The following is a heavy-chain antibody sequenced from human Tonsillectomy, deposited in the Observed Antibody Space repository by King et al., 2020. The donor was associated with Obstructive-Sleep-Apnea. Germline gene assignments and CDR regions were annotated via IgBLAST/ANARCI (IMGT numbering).Heavy chain of an antibody. CDR1: GFTFSSYS. Sequence: QLVQSGGGLVKPGGSLRLSCAASGFTFSSYSMNWVRQAPGKGLEWVSSISSSSSYIYYADSVKGRFTISRDKAKNSLYLQMNSLRAEDTAVYYCARDGGGKYYYYYYGMDVWGQGTTVTVSS. CDR3: ARDGGGKYYYYYYGMDV. D-gene: IGHD3-16*01. CDR2: ISSSSSYI. V-gene: IGHV3-21*01. J-gene: IGHJ6*02.